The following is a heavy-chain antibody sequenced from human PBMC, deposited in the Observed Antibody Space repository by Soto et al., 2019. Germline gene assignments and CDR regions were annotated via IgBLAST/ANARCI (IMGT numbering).Heavy chain of an antibody. CDR2: INAGNGNT. J-gene: IGHJ5*02. Sequence: VASVKVSCKASGYTFTSYAMHWVRQAPGQRLEWMGWINAGNGNTKYSQKFQGRVTITRDTSASTAYMELSSLRSEDTAVYYCARDRDIVLVQPLSGWFDPWGQGTLVTVSS. D-gene: IGHD2-2*01. V-gene: IGHV1-3*01. CDR3: ARDRDIVLVQPLSGWFDP. CDR1: GYTFTSYA.